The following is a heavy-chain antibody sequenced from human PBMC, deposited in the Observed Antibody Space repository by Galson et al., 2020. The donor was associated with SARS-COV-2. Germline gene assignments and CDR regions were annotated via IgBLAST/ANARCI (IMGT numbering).Heavy chain of an antibody. CDR1: GYTTTELS. CDR3: ATAPATVTTNWFDP. Sequence: GESLKISCKVSGYTTTELSMHWVRQAPGKGLEWMGGIDPEDGETIYAQKFQGRVTMTEDTSTDTAYMELSSLRSEDTAVYYCATAPATVTTNWFDPWGQGTLVTVSS. CDR2: IDPEDGET. J-gene: IGHJ5*02. V-gene: IGHV1-24*01. D-gene: IGHD4-17*01.